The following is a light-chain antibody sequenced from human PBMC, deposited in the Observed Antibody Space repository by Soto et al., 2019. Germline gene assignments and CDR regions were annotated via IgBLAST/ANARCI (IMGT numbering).Light chain of an antibody. Sequence: DIQLNQSPSSLSTSVGDRVTITCQAGHDIKEFSNWYQAKPGKAPKLLIYDASNLQTGVPSRFSGSGSGTRLTFTISSLQPEDIATYYCQRYDSLPPTFGQGTRLDIK. J-gene: IGKJ5*01. CDR3: QRYDSLPPT. CDR1: HDIKEF. V-gene: IGKV1-33*01. CDR2: DAS.